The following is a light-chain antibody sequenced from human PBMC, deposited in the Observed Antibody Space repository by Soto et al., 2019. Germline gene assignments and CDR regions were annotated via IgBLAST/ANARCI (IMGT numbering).Light chain of an antibody. V-gene: IGKV3-20*01. CDR3: QQYGSSPEIT. J-gene: IGKJ4*01. CDR1: QSVSSSY. CDR2: GAS. Sequence: EIVVTQSPGTLSLSPGERATLSCRASQSVSSSYLAWFQQKPGQAPRLLIYGASGRATVIPDRFSGSGSGTDFTLTISRLEPEDFAVYYWQQYGSSPEITFGGGTKVEIQ.